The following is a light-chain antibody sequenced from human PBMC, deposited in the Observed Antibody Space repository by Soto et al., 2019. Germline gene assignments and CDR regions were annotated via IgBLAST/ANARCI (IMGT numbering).Light chain of an antibody. V-gene: IGKV3-15*01. J-gene: IGKJ4*01. CDR3: QQYGVWPPVLT. CDR2: GAS. CDR1: QSVSSV. Sequence: EILMTQSPATLSVSPGERATLSCRASQSVSSVLAWYQQKPGQAPRLLIYGASTRATDIPARFSGNGSGTEFTLSISSLQSEDFAVYYCQQYGVWPPVLTFGGGTKVEIK.